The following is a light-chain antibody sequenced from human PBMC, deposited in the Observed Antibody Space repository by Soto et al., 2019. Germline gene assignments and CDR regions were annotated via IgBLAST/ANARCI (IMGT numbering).Light chain of an antibody. V-gene: IGKV3-20*01. CDR2: GAS. Sequence: ESVLTQSPGTLSLSPGERAIISCRATQSISSRNLAWYQQKPGQPPRLLIFGASSRATGIPDRFSGSGSGTDFTLTISRLEPGDFAVYYCQQYNNWPTFGPGTKVDI. CDR1: QSISSRN. J-gene: IGKJ3*01. CDR3: QQYNNWPT.